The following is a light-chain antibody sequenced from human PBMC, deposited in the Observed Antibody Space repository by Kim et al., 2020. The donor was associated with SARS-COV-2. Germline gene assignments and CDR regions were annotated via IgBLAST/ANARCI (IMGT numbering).Light chain of an antibody. J-gene: IGKJ1*01. CDR3: LQSNNWPRT. CDR2: GAS. V-gene: IGKV3D-15*01. Sequence: ELVMTQSPATLSVSPGERATLSCRASQSVNSNLGWYQQKPGQAPRLLIYGASTRATGIPARFSGSGSGTEFTLTISSLQSEDFAIYYCLQSNNWPRTFGQGTKVDIK. CDR1: QSVNSN.